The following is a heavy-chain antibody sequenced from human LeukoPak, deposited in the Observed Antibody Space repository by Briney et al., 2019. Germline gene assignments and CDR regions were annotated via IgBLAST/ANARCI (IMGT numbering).Heavy chain of an antibody. J-gene: IGHJ4*02. V-gene: IGHV4-61*02. Sequence: SETLSLTCTVSGGSISSGPYYWNWIRQPAGKGLEWIGRFNSSGNTNYNPSLKSRVTISLDTSKNQFSLRLSSVTAADTAVYYCARAPYDGYKLDYWGQGTLVTVSS. CDR1: GGSISSGPYY. D-gene: IGHD5-24*01. CDR3: ARAPYDGYKLDY. CDR2: FNSSGNT.